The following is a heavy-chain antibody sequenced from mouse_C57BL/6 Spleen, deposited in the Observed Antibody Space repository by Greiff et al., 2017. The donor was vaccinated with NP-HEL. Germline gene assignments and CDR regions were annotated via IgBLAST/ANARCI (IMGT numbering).Heavy chain of an antibody. V-gene: IGHV1-5*01. CDR3: TREVIVTHYYAMDY. CDR1: GYTFTSYW. CDR2: IYPGNSDT. J-gene: IGHJ4*01. Sequence: EVMLVESGTVLARPGASVKMSCKTSGYTFTSYWMHWVKQRPGQGLEWIGAIYPGNSDTSYNQKFKGKAKLTAVTSASTAYMELSSLTNEDSAVYYGTREVIVTHYYAMDYWGQGTSVTVSS. D-gene: IGHD2-5*01.